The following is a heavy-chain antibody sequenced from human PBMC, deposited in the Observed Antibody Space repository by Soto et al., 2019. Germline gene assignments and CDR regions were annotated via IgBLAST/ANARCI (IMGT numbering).Heavy chain of an antibody. CDR2: IKEDGSEK. Sequence: TGGSLRLSCVASKFTFRNYWMTWVRQAPGKGLEWVANIKEDGSEKYYVDSVKGRFTISRDNAKNSLYLQMNSLRAEDTAVYYCARVYFKYDYWGQGTLVTVSS. CDR3: ARVYFKYDY. CDR1: KFTFRNYW. V-gene: IGHV3-7*01. D-gene: IGHD3-10*01. J-gene: IGHJ4*02.